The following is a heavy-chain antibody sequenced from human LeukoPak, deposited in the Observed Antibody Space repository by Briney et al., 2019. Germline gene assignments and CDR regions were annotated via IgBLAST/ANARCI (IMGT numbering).Heavy chain of an antibody. CDR2: IIPILGIA. V-gene: IGHV1-69*04. J-gene: IGHJ4*02. CDR3: AIDQGRGDGYNSN. Sequence: PGGSLRLSCAASGFTFSSYAISWVRQAPGQGLEWMGRIIPILGIANYAQKFQGRVTITADKSTSTAYMELSSLRSEDTAVYYCAIDQGRGDGYNSNWGQGTLVTVSS. CDR1: GFTFSSYA. D-gene: IGHD5-24*01.